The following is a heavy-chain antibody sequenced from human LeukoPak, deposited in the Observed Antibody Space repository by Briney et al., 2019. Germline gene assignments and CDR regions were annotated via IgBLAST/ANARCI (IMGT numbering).Heavy chain of an antibody. CDR3: ARLAYYDFWSGYYLDY. D-gene: IGHD3-3*01. J-gene: IGHJ4*02. V-gene: IGHV3-7*01. Sequence: GGSLRLSCGASGFTFSSYWISWVRQAPGKGLEWLANIKQDGSEKYYVESVKGRFTISRDNAKNSLYLQMNSLRAEDTAVYYCARLAYYDFWSGYYLDYWGQGTLVTVSS. CDR2: IKQDGSEK. CDR1: GFTFSSYW.